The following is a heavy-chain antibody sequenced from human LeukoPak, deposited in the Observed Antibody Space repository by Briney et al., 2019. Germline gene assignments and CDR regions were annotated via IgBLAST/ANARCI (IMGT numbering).Heavy chain of an antibody. V-gene: IGHV3-64*04. CDR1: GFTFSSYA. D-gene: IGHD3-3*01. CDR3: ARASGDLANYDFWSGYPYYFDY. CDR2: ISSNGGST. J-gene: IGHJ4*02. Sequence: GGSLRLSCSASGFTFSSYAMHWVRQAPGKGLEFVSTISSNGGSTYYADSAKGRFTISRDNSKNTLYLQMNSLRAEDTAVYYCARASGDLANYDFWSGYPYYFDYWGQGTLVTVSS.